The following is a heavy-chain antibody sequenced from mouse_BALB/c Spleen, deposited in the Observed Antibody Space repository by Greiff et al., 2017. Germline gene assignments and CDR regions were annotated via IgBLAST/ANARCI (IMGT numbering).Heavy chain of an antibody. J-gene: IGHJ2*01. CDR3: ARALLRPLYFDY. D-gene: IGHD1-2*01. Sequence: EVKVVESGGGLVQPGGSRKLSCAASGFTFSSFGMHWVRQAPEKGLEWVAYISSGSSTIYYADTVKGRFTISRDNPKNTLFLQMTSLRSEDTAMYYCARALLRPLYFDYWGQGTTLTVSS. CDR2: ISSGSSTI. CDR1: GFTFSSFG. V-gene: IGHV5-17*02.